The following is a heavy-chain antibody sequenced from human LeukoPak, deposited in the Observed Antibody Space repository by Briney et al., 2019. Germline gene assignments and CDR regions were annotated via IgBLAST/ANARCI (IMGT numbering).Heavy chain of an antibody. D-gene: IGHD3-10*01. CDR1: GGTFSSYA. J-gene: IGHJ5*02. CDR2: IIPIFGTA. V-gene: IGHV1-69*13. CDR3: ARDGMFSYGGSGSYYGFDP. Sequence: ASVKVSCKASGGTFSSYAISWVRQAPGQGLEWMGGIIPIFGTANYAQKFQGRVTITADESTSTAYMELSSLRSEDTAVYYCARDGMFSYGGSGSYYGFDPWGQGTLVTVSS.